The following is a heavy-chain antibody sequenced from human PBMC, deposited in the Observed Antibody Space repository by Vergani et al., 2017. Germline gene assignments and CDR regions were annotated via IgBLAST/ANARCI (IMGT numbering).Heavy chain of an antibody. Sequence: EVQLVESGGGLVQPGGSLRLSCAASGFTFSSYEMNWVRQAPGKGLEWVSYISSSGSTIYYADSVKGRFTISRDNAKNSLYLQMNSLRAEDTAVYYCARDRIDSSGYFYYFDYWGQGTLVTVSS. J-gene: IGHJ4*02. CDR2: ISSSGSTI. D-gene: IGHD3-22*01. CDR1: GFTFSSYE. V-gene: IGHV3-48*03. CDR3: ARDRIDSSGYFYYFDY.